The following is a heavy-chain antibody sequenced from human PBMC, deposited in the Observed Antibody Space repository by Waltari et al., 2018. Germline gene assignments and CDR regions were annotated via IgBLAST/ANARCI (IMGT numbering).Heavy chain of an antibody. CDR3: ARDKGSGAVAGLDY. V-gene: IGHV3-53*01. J-gene: IGHJ4*02. CDR1: GFTVISDY. CDR2: IYSGGST. Sequence: EVQLVESGGDLIQPGGSLRLSCAASGFTVISDYISWVRQAPGKGLEWVSIIYSGGSTYYADSVKGRFNMYGDNSKNTVYLQMNSLRAEDTAVYYCARDKGSGAVAGLDYWGQGTLVTVSS. D-gene: IGHD6-19*01.